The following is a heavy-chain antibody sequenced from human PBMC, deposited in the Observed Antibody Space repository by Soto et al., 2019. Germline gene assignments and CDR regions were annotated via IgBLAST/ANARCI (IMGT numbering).Heavy chain of an antibody. Sequence: PGGSLRLSCAASGFTFSSYSMNWVRQAPGKGLEWVSSISSSSSYIYYADSVKGRFTISRDNAKNSLYLQMDSLRADDTALYYCARALYYYDSSGYYGSWGQGTLVTVSS. CDR3: ARALYYYDSSGYYGS. CDR1: GFTFSSYS. V-gene: IGHV3-21*01. J-gene: IGHJ5*02. D-gene: IGHD3-22*01. CDR2: ISSSSSYI.